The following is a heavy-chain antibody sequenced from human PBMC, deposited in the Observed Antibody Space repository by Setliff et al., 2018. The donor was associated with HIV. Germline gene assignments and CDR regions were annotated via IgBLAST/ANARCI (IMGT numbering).Heavy chain of an antibody. CDR2: IYSSGST. CDR3: ARVGLYCSGGSCYSSAFDI. D-gene: IGHD2-15*01. CDR1: GGSISSHY. Sequence: SETLSLTCTVSGGSISSHYWSWIRQPAGKGLEWIGRIYSSGSTNYSPSLNSRVTMPVDTSKNQFSLRLSSVTAADTAVYYCARVGLYCSGGSCYSSAFDIWGQGTMVTVSS. V-gene: IGHV4-4*07. J-gene: IGHJ3*02.